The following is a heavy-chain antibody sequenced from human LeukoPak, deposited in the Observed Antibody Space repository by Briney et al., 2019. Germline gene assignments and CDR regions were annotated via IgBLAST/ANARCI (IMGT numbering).Heavy chain of an antibody. D-gene: IGHD5-18*01. Sequence: SETLSLTCTVSGGSISSHYWSWIRQPPGKGLEWIAYLFDSANTKDNPSLQSRLTLSADTSKNQFSLRLSSVTAADTAVYYCATIKRGSIFGYFDFWGQGIKVTVSS. V-gene: IGHV4-59*11. CDR1: GGSISSHY. CDR3: ATIKRGSIFGYFDF. J-gene: IGHJ4*02. CDR2: LFDSANT.